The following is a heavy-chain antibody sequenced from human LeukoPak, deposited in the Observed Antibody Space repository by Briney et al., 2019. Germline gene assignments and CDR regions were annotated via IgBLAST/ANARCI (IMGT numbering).Heavy chain of an antibody. CDR3: AKEESGSYSGLDY. CDR1: GFTFDDYA. V-gene: IGHV3-9*03. J-gene: IGHJ4*02. D-gene: IGHD1-26*01. CDR2: ISWNSGSI. Sequence: GRSLRLPCAASGFTFDDYAMHWVRQAPGKGREWVSGISWNSGSIGYADSVKGRFTISRDNAKNSVYLQMNSLRAEDMGLYYCAKEESGSYSGLDYWGQGTLVTVSS.